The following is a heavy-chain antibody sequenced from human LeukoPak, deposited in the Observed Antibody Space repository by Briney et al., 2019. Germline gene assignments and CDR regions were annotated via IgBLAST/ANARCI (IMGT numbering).Heavy chain of an antibody. CDR2: IYYSGST. J-gene: IGHJ3*02. CDR3: ARSNIVLIPNRLGGAFDI. CDR1: GGSISSGDYY. Sequence: SETLSLTCTVSGGSISSGDYYWSWIRQPPGKGLEWIGYIYYSGSTYYNPSLKSRVTISVDTSKNQFSLKLSSVTAADTAVYYCARSNIVLIPNRLGGAFDIWGQGTMVTVSS. D-gene: IGHD2-8*01. V-gene: IGHV4-30-4*08.